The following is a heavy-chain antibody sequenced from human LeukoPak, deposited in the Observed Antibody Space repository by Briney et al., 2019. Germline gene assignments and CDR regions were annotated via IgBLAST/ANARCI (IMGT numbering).Heavy chain of an antibody. J-gene: IGHJ4*02. CDR2: IYYSGST. CDR3: ARQYGDYVGYFDY. CDR1: GGSISSSSYY. D-gene: IGHD4-17*01. V-gene: IGHV4-39*01. Sequence: ASETLSLTCTFSGGSISSSSYYWGWIRQPPGKGLEWIGSIYYSGSTYYNPSLKSRITIPVDTSKNQFSLKLSSVTAADTAVYYCARQYGDYVGYFDYWGQGTLVTVSS.